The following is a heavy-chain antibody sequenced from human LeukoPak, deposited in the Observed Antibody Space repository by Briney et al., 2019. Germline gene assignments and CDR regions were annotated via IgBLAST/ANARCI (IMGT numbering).Heavy chain of an antibody. Sequence: ASGKVSCKASGYTFTAYYVHWVRQAPGQGLEWIGWITPNSGGTKYAQKFQGRVTMTRDTSNSTAYMELSGLRSDDTAVYYCARGFRLSAIEDWFDPWGQGTLVTVSS. CDR1: GYTFTAYY. D-gene: IGHD2-2*02. CDR2: ITPNSGGT. V-gene: IGHV1-2*02. CDR3: ARGFRLSAIEDWFDP. J-gene: IGHJ5*02.